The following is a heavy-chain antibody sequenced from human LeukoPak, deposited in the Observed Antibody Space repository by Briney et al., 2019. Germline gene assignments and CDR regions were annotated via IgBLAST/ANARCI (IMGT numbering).Heavy chain of an antibody. CDR2: IYHSGST. J-gene: IGHJ4*02. CDR3: ARSGAAAERGNFDY. D-gene: IGHD6-13*01. CDR1: GGSISSGGYS. V-gene: IGHV4-30-2*01. Sequence: SETLSLTCAVSGGSISSGGYSWSWIRQPPGKGLEWIGYIYHSGSTYYNPSLKSRVTISVDRSKNQFSLKLSSVTAADTAVYYCARSGAAAERGNFDYWGQGTLVTVSS.